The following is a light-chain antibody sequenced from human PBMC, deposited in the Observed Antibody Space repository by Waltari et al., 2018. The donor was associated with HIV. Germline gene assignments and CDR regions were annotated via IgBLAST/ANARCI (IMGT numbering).Light chain of an antibody. CDR3: QSFDNSLNGWV. V-gene: IGLV1-40*01. CDR2: GNI. Sequence: QSVLTQPPSVSGAPGQRVPISCTGSSSTIGAGHELHWFLQIAGAPPKLIIYGNIYRPSGVPALFSASRSGLSVSLAITGLQSGDEASYYCQSFDNSLNGWVFGGGTKLTVL. J-gene: IGLJ3*02. CDR1: SSTIGAGHE.